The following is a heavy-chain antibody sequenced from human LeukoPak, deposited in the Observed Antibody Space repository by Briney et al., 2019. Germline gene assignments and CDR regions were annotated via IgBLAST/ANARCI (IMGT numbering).Heavy chain of an antibody. V-gene: IGHV6-1*01. CDR1: GDSVSSNSAA. J-gene: IGHJ4*02. CDR2: TYYRSKLYN. Sequence: SQTLSLTCVISGDSVSSNSAAWNWIRQSPWRGLELLGRTYYRSKLYNDYALCVKSRITINTDTSRNKFSLQLNSVTPEDTAVYYCAREEGRNFGYWGQGTLITVSS. CDR3: AREEGRNFGY.